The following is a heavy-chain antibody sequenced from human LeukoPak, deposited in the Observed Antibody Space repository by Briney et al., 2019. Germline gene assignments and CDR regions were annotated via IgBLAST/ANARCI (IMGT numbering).Heavy chain of an antibody. D-gene: IGHD5-12*01. J-gene: IGHJ3*02. CDR2: ISYDGSNK. V-gene: IGHV3-30-3*01. Sequence: GRSLRLSCAASGFTFSSYAMHWVRQAPGKGLEWVAVISYDGSNKYYADSVKGRFTISRDNSNNTLYLQMNSLRAEDTAVYYCAREYSGDGAFDIWGQGTMVTVSS. CDR1: GFTFSSYA. CDR3: AREYSGDGAFDI.